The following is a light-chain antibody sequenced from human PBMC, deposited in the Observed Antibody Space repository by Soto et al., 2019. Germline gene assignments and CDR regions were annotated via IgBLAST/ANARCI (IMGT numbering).Light chain of an antibody. Sequence: DIQMTQSPSSLSASIRDRVSIICRASESILIHLNWYQQKPGKAPRLLIYAASRLQSGVPSGFSGSGSGTEFTLTISSLQPEDFATYYCLQHNSYPLPFGGGTKWIS. CDR2: AAS. CDR1: ESILIH. V-gene: IGKV1-17*01. CDR3: LQHNSYPLP. J-gene: IGKJ4*01.